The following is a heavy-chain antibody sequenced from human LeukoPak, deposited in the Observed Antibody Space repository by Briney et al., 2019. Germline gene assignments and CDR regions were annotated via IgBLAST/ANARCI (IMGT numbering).Heavy chain of an antibody. CDR3: ATRSGSYDSFDI. D-gene: IGHD1-26*01. J-gene: IGHJ3*02. V-gene: IGHV3-11*01. CDR1: GFTFSDYY. Sequence: GGSLRLSCAASGFTFSDYYMSWIRQAPGKGLKWVSYISSSGSTIYYADSVKGRFTISRDNAKNSLYLQMNSLRAEDTAVYYCATRSGSYDSFDIWGQETMVTVSS. CDR2: ISSSGSTI.